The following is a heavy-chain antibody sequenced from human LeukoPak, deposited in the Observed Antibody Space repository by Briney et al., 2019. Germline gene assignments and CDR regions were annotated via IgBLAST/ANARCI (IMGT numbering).Heavy chain of an antibody. D-gene: IGHD2-2*01. Sequence: GGSLRLSCAASGFTFDDYAMHWVRQAPGKGLEWVSGISWNSGSIGYADSVKGRFTISRDNAKNSLYLQMNSLRAEDTALYYCAKVRCSSTSCSGTDAFDIWGQGTMVTVSS. CDR1: GFTFDDYA. CDR3: AKVRCSSTSCSGTDAFDI. CDR2: ISWNSGSI. V-gene: IGHV3-9*01. J-gene: IGHJ3*02.